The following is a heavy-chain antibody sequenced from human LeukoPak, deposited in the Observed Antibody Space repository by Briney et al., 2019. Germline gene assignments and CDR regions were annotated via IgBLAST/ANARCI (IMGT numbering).Heavy chain of an antibody. D-gene: IGHD2-15*01. Sequence: PSETLSLTCTVSGGSISSYYWSWIRQPAGKGLEWIGRIYTSGSTNYNPSLKSRVTMSVDTSKNQFSLKLSSVTAADTAVYYCAKRRRSDGAATQQNYYYYGMDVWGQGTTVTVSS. V-gene: IGHV4-4*07. CDR2: IYTSGST. CDR1: GGSISSYY. CDR3: AKRRRSDGAATQQNYYYYGMDV. J-gene: IGHJ6*02.